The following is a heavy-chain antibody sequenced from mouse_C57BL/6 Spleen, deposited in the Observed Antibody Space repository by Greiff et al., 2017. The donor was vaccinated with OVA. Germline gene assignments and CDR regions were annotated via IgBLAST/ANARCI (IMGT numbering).Heavy chain of an antibody. J-gene: IGHJ4*01. D-gene: IGHD3-2*02. Sequence: QVQLQQSGAELVRPGASVKLSCKASGYTFTAYYINWVKQRPGQGLEWIARIYPGSGNTYYNEKFKGKATLTAEKSSSTAYMQLSSLTSEDSAVYFCARSAAQYAMDYWGQGTSVTVSS. CDR1: GYTFTAYY. CDR2: IYPGSGNT. CDR3: ARSAAQYAMDY. V-gene: IGHV1-76*01.